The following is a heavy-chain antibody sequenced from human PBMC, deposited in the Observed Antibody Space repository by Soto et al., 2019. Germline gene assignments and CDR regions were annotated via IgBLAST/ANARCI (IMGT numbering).Heavy chain of an antibody. V-gene: IGHV3-48*01. CDR2: ISGSSTTK. CDR3: VRDPIVGVAVAGSLRVFDY. J-gene: IGHJ4*02. Sequence: EVQLVESGGGLVQPGGSLRLSCAASGFTFSDYSMNWVRQSPGRGLECISYISGSSTTKYYADSVTGRFTISRDNAKKSLFLQMNSLRAEDTAVYYCVRDPIVGVAVAGSLRVFDYWGQGTLVTVSS. D-gene: IGHD6-19*01. CDR1: GFTFSDYS.